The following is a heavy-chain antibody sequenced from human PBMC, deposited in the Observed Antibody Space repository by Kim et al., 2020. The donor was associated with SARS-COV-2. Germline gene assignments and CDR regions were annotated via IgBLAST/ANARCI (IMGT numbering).Heavy chain of an antibody. J-gene: IGHJ6*02. CDR2: FDPEDGET. CDR3: ATPVGRNDVSYYYYGMDV. D-gene: IGHD1-1*01. V-gene: IGHV1-24*01. CDR1: GYTLTELS. Sequence: ASVKVSCKVSGYTLTELSMHWVRQAPGKGLEWMGGFDPEDGETIYAQKFQGRVTMTEDTSTDTAYMELSSLRSEDTAVYYCATPVGRNDVSYYYYGMDVWGQGTTVTVSS.